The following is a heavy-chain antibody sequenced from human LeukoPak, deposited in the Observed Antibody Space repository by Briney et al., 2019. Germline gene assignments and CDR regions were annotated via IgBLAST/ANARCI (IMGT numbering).Heavy chain of an antibody. V-gene: IGHV4-4*07. Sequence: KPSETLSLTCTVSGGSISSYYWSWIRQPAGKGLEWNGRIYTSGSTNYNPSLKSRVTMSVDTSKNQFSLKLSSVTAADTAVYYCARVSTKPSRSTVTRIDNWFDPWGQGTLVTVSS. CDR3: ARVSTKPSRSTVTRIDNWFDP. J-gene: IGHJ5*02. CDR2: IYTSGST. D-gene: IGHD4-17*01. CDR1: GGSISSYY.